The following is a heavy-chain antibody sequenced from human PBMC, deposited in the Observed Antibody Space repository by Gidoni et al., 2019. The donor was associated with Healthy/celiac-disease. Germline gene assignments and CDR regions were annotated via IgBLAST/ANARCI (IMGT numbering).Heavy chain of an antibody. CDR3: ARSGDGVGVAATRSPFDY. D-gene: IGHD2-15*01. V-gene: IGHV1-69*01. CDR2: IIPIFGTA. J-gene: IGHJ4*02. Sequence: QVQLVQSGAEVKTPGASVKVACKDSGGPFRSYALSWVRQAPGQRLEWMGGIIPIFGTANYAQKFQGRVTITADEPTSTAYMELSSLRSEDPAVYYCARSGDGVGVAATRSPFDYWCQGTLVTVSS. CDR1: GGPFRSYA.